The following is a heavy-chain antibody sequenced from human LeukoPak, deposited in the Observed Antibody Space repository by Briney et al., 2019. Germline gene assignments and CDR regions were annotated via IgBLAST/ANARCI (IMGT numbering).Heavy chain of an antibody. Sequence: ASVKVSCKASGGTFSSYAISWVRQAPGQGLEWMGGIIPIFGTANYAQKFQGRVTITADESTSTAYMELSSLRSEDTAVYYCARLGQITIFGVVTYYYYMDVWGKGTTFTVSS. D-gene: IGHD3-3*01. J-gene: IGHJ6*03. CDR2: IIPIFGTA. CDR3: ARLGQITIFGVVTYYYYMDV. V-gene: IGHV1-69*13. CDR1: GGTFSSYA.